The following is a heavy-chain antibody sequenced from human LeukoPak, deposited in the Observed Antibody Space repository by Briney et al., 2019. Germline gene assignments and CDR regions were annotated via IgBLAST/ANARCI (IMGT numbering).Heavy chain of an antibody. Sequence: ASVKVSCKASGYTFTGYYIHWVRQAPGQGLEWMGWINLNSGGTNDAQKFQGRVTMTRDTSISTAYMELSRLRSDDTAVYYCARSPDILTGENFDYWGQGTLVTVSS. D-gene: IGHD3-9*01. CDR2: INLNSGGT. CDR1: GYTFTGYY. J-gene: IGHJ4*02. V-gene: IGHV1-2*02. CDR3: ARSPDILTGENFDY.